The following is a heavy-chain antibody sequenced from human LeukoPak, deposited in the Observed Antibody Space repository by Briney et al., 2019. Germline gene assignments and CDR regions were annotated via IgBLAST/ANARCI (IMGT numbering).Heavy chain of an antibody. V-gene: IGHV4-59*01. CDR2: IYYSGDT. D-gene: IGHD1-1*01. CDR1: GGSIRSYY. CDR3: ARARPGNDGGNFDY. Sequence: IPSETLSLTCTVSGGSIRSYYWSWSRQPPGKGLEWIGFIYYSGDTYYNPSLKSRVTISVDTSKNQFSLKLSSVTAADTAVYYCARARPGNDGGNFDYWGQGTLVTVSS. J-gene: IGHJ4*02.